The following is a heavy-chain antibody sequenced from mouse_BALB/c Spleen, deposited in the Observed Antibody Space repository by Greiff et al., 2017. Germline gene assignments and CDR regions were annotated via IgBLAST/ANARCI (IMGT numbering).Heavy chain of an antibody. J-gene: IGHJ4*01. D-gene: IGHD2-1*01. CDR1: GFSLTGYG. CDR2: IWGDGST. Sequence: VMLVESGPGLVAPSQSLSITCTVSGFSLTGYGVNWVRQPPGKGLEWLGMIWGDGSTDYNSALKSRLSISKDNSKSQVFLKMNSLQADDTARYYCASRYGNYAMDYWGQGTSVTVSS. CDR3: ASRYGNYAMDY. V-gene: IGHV2-6-7*01.